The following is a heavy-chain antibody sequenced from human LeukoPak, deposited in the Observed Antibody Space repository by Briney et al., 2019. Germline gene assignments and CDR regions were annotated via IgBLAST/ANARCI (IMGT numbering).Heavy chain of an antibody. CDR3: ARYRSGSSDY. D-gene: IGHD3-10*01. V-gene: IGHV3-33*01. Sequence: GGSLRLSCAVSGFTSSKNGRHGVGQAQGGGGEWVAVIWYDGSKQYYVDSVKGRFTISRDNSKNTVSLQMNSLRVEDTAVYYCARYRSGSSDYWGQGTLVTVSS. CDR2: IWYDGSKQ. CDR1: GFTSSKNG. J-gene: IGHJ4*02.